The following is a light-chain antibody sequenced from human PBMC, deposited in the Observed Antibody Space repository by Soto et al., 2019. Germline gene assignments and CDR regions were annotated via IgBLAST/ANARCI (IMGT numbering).Light chain of an antibody. V-gene: IGKV3-20*01. CDR3: QHYGNSPRT. CDR2: NAS. CDR1: QSVSSSY. J-gene: IGKJ1*01. Sequence: EIVLTQSPGTLSSSPGERATLSCRASQSVSSSYLAWYQQKPGQAPRLLIYNASSRATGIPDRFSGSGSGTDFTLTISRLEPEDFAVYYCQHYGNSPRTFGQGTKVEIK.